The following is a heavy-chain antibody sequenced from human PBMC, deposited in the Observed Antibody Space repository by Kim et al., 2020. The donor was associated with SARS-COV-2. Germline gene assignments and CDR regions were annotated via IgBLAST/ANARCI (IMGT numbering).Heavy chain of an antibody. J-gene: IGHJ4*02. V-gene: IGHV1-69*01. D-gene: IGHD6-13*01. Sequence: FGTANYAQKFQGRVTITADESTSTAYMELSSLRSEDTAVYYCARGYSGDYWGQGTLVTVSS. CDR3: ARGYSGDY. CDR2: FGTA.